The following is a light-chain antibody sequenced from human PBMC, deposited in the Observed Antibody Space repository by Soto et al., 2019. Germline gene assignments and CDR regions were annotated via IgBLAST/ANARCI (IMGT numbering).Light chain of an antibody. CDR1: QSIGSW. CDR2: KTS. V-gene: IGKV1-5*03. Sequence: DTQMTQSPSTLSASVGDRVTITCRASQSIGSWLAWYQQKPGKAPKLLIYKTSILENGVPSRFSGSGSGTDFTLTISSLQPEDFATYYCQQANSFPPWTFGQGTKVDIK. J-gene: IGKJ1*01. CDR3: QQANSFPPWT.